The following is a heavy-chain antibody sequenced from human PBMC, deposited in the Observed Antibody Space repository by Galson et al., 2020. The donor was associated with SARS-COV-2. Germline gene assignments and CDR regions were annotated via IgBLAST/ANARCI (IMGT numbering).Heavy chain of an antibody. Sequence: GESLKISCKGSGYTFTSYWVTWVRQVPGKGLEWMGIIYPGDSDTTYSPSFRGQVTISADKSISTAYLQRSSLKASDTAVYYCATNWGTGSYCTSASWYATWGQGTLGIVAS. CDR2: IYPGDSDT. J-gene: IGHJ5*02. CDR1: GYTFTSYW. CDR3: ATNWGTGSYCTSASWYAT. V-gene: IGHV5-51*01. D-gene: IGHD2-2*01.